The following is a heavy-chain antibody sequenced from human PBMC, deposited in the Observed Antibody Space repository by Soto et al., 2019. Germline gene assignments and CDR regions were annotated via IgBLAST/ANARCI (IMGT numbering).Heavy chain of an antibody. D-gene: IGHD3-10*01. J-gene: IGHJ6*03. CDR2: MNPNSGNT. CDR1: GYTFTSYD. V-gene: IGHV1-8*01. CDR3: ARGAGSGSPPIYYYYYYYYMDV. Sequence: ASVKVSCKASGYTFTSYDINWVRQATGQGLEWMGWMNPNSGNTGYAQKFQGRVTMTRNTSISTAYMELSSLRSEDTAVYYCARGAGSGSPPIYYYYYYYYMDVWGKGTTVTVSS.